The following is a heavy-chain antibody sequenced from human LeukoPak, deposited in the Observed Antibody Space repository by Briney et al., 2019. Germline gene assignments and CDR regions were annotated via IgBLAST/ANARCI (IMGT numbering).Heavy chain of an antibody. CDR2: ITGSDGSS. D-gene: IGHD3-10*01. Sequence: GTSLRLSCVASGFTFTNYAMSWVRQAPGKGLEWVSAITGSDGSSYYADSVKGRFTISRDNSKNTLYLQMNSLRAEDTAVYYCAKAGVRGDFQHWGQGTPVTVSS. CDR1: GFTFTNYA. CDR3: AKAGVRGDFQH. J-gene: IGHJ1*01. V-gene: IGHV3-23*01.